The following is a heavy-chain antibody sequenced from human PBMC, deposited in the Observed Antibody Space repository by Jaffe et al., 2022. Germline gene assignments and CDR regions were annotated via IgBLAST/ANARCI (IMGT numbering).Heavy chain of an antibody. D-gene: IGHD2-2*01. CDR2: ISAYNGNT. J-gene: IGHJ6*03. CDR3: ARDGTVPAAMETYYYYYYYMDV. Sequence: QVQLVQSGAEVKKPGASVKVSCKASGYTFTSYGISWVRQAPGQGLEWMGWISAYNGNTNYAQKLQGRVTMTTDTSTSTAYMELRSLRSDDTAVYYCARDGTVPAAMETYYYYYYYMDVWGKGTTVTVSS. V-gene: IGHV1-18*01. CDR1: GYTFTSYG.